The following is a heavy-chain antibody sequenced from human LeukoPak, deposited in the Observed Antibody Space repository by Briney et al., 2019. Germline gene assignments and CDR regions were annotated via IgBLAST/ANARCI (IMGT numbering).Heavy chain of an antibody. D-gene: IGHD3-10*01. Sequence: PSETLSLTCTVSAGSISSSTYYWGWIRQPPGKGLEWIGSIYYSGSTYYNPSLKSRVAISVDTSKNQISLKLSSVTAADTAVYYCARDRLLWFGELDSWGQGTLVIVSS. CDR3: ARDRLLWFGELDS. V-gene: IGHV4-39*07. J-gene: IGHJ5*01. CDR2: IYYSGST. CDR1: AGSISSSTYY.